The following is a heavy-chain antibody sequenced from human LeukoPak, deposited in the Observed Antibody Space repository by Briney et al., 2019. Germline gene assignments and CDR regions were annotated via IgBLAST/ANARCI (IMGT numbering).Heavy chain of an antibody. CDR2: IYHSGST. CDR1: GGSISSSNW. CDR3: ARDRDTVVSHRYWYFDL. D-gene: IGHD4-23*01. V-gene: IGHV4-4*02. Sequence: SGTLSLTCAVSGGSISSSNWWSWVRQPPGKGLEWIGVIYHSGSTNYNPSLKSRVTISVDKSKNQFSLKLSSVTAADTAVYYCARDRDTVVSHRYWYFDLCGRGTLVTVSS. J-gene: IGHJ2*01.